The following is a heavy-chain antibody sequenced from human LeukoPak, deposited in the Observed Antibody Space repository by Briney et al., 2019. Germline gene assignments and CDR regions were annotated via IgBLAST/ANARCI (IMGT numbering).Heavy chain of an antibody. CDR1: GFTVRSYW. D-gene: IGHD2-15*01. Sequence: GGCLRPACAASGFTVRSYWTSSVRQAPGKGLEWVPNIKQDGSENYSVDSLKGGFTISRDNAKNSLYLQMNSLRAEDTAVYYCARGLVVVAATLGYWGQGTLVTVSS. CDR3: ARGLVVVAATLGY. V-gene: IGHV3-7*01. CDR2: IKQDGSEN. J-gene: IGHJ4*02.